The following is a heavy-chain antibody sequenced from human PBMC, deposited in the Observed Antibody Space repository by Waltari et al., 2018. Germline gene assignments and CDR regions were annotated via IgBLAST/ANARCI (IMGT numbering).Heavy chain of an antibody. J-gene: IGHJ5*02. D-gene: IGHD4-17*01. V-gene: IGHV1-8*03. CDR2: MNPNSGNT. Sequence: QVQLLRSWAEVQKPGASVKVSCRADVYTFPSYDIKRVRQAPGPGHEWMGWMNPNSGNTGYAQKFQGRVTITRNTSISTAYMELSSLISEDTAVYYCARGLTSVTTGVWFDPWGQGTLVTVSS. CDR1: VYTFPSYD. CDR3: ARGLTSVTTGVWFDP.